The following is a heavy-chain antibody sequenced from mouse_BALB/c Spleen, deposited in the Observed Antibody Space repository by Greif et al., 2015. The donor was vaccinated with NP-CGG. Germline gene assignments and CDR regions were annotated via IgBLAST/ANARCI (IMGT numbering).Heavy chain of an antibody. V-gene: IGHV1-5*01. J-gene: IGHJ4*01. CDR2: IYPGNSDT. Sequence: EVQLQQSGTVLARPGASVKMSCKASGYTFTSYWMHWVKQRPGQGLEWIGAIYPGNSDTSYNQKFKGKAKLTAVTSTSTAYTELSSLTNEDSAVYYCTREDYGSSSAYYAMDYWGQGTSVTVSS. D-gene: IGHD1-1*01. CDR3: TREDYGSSSAYYAMDY. CDR1: GYTFTSYW.